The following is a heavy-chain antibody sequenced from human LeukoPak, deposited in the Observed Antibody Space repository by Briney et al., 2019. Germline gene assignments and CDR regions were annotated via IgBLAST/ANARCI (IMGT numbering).Heavy chain of an antibody. J-gene: IGHJ4*02. V-gene: IGHV1-24*01. CDR3: ATGIFGVVKCFDY. Sequence: GASVKVSCKVSGYTLTELSMHWVRQAPGKGLEGMGGFDPEDGETIYTQKFQGRVTMTEDTSTDTAYMELSSLRSEDTAVYYCATGIFGVVKCFDYWGQGTLVTVYS. D-gene: IGHD3-3*01. CDR1: GYTLTELS. CDR2: FDPEDGET.